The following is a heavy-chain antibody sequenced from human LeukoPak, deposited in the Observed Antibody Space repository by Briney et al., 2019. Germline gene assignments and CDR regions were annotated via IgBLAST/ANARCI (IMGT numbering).Heavy chain of an antibody. Sequence: GGSLRPSCGASGITFSSYSMNWVRQAPGKGLEWVSYISSSGSTKYYADSVKGRFTISRDNARNSLYLQMNSLRAEDTAVYFCARGGGLDVWGQGATVTVSS. CDR3: ARGGGLDV. D-gene: IGHD3-16*01. CDR2: ISSSGSTK. CDR1: GITFSSYS. J-gene: IGHJ6*02. V-gene: IGHV3-48*01.